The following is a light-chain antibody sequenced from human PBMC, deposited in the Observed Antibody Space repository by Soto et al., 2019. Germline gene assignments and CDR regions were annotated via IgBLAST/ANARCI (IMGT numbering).Light chain of an antibody. V-gene: IGLV2-14*01. CDR3: CSYTSTSTLL. CDR1: SSDVGGYNY. Sequence: ALTQPASVSGSPGQSITISCTGTSSDVGGYNYVSWYQQHPGKAPKLMIYDVSNRPSGISNRFSGSKSGNTASLTISGLQAEDEADYYCCSYTSTSTLLFGGGTKVTVL. J-gene: IGLJ2*01. CDR2: DVS.